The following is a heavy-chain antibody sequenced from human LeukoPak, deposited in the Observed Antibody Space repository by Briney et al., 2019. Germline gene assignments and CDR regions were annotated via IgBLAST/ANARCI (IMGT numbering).Heavy chain of an antibody. CDR1: GFTFSSYS. V-gene: IGHV3-21*01. J-gene: IGHJ3*02. CDR2: ISSSSSYI. CDR3: ARVTVAGTKLGAFDI. D-gene: IGHD6-19*01. Sequence: GSLRLSCAASGFTFSSYSMNWVRQAPGKGLEWVSSISSSSSYIYYADSVKGRFTISRDNAKNSLYLQMNSLGAEDTAVYYCARVTVAGTKLGAFDIWGQGTMVTVSS.